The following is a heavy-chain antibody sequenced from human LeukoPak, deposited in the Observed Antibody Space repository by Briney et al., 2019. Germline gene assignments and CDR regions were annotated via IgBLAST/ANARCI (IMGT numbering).Heavy chain of an antibody. CDR3: ARSILRFFADAFDI. CDR2: IYYSGST. V-gene: IGHV4-59*01. Sequence: PSETLSLTCTVSGGSISSYYWSWIRQPPGKGLEWIGYIYYSGSTNYNPSLKSRVTISVDTSKNQFSLKLSSVTAADTAVYYCARSILRFFADAFDIWGQGTMVTVSS. CDR1: GGSISSYY. J-gene: IGHJ3*02. D-gene: IGHD3-3*01.